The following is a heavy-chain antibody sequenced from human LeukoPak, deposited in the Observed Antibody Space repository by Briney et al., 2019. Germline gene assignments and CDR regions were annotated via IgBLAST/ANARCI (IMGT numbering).Heavy chain of an antibody. D-gene: IGHD3-22*01. Sequence: GGSLRLSCAASGFTFSSYSMNWVRQALGKGLEWVSSISSSSSYIYYADSMKGRVTISRDNAKNSLYLQMNNLRAEDTAVYYCARDAYYYDSRGSPWGQGTLVTVSS. J-gene: IGHJ5*02. CDR3: ARDAYYYDSRGSP. CDR2: ISSSSSYI. CDR1: GFTFSSYS. V-gene: IGHV3-21*01.